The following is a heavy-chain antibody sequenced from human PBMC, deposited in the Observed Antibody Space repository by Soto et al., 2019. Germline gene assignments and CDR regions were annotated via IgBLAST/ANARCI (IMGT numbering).Heavy chain of an antibody. Sequence: PGGSLRLSCEASGFTLSSCVMHWVSQAPSKRLEWLSVISVDGRKELHAGAVTGRFTISRDISKNMVYLQMNDLRPDDTAMYFCAKEGHTSGRCGCFNIWGQGTMVTVSS. CDR2: ISVDGRKE. D-gene: IGHD6-19*01. V-gene: IGHV3-30*18. CDR1: GFTLSSCV. J-gene: IGHJ3*02. CDR3: AKEGHTSGRCGCFNI.